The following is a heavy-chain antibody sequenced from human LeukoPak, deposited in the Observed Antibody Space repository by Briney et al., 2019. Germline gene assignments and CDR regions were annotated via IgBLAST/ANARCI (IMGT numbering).Heavy chain of an antibody. CDR3: ARLGDSSGYYYLYYYYYYMDV. Sequence: KSSETLSLTCTVSGGSISSYYWSWIRQPPGKGLEWIGEINHSGSTNYNPSLKSRVTISVDTSKNQFSLKLSSVTAADTAVYYCARLGDSSGYYYLYYYYYYMDVWGKGTTVTVSS. V-gene: IGHV4-34*01. CDR2: INHSGST. D-gene: IGHD3-22*01. J-gene: IGHJ6*03. CDR1: GGSISSYY.